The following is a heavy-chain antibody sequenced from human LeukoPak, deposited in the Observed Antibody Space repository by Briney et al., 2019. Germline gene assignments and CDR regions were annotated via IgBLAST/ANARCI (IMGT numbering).Heavy chain of an antibody. V-gene: IGHV1-46*01. D-gene: IGHD3-16*01. CDR2: INPSGGST. Sequence: GSVKVSCKASGYTFTSYYMHWVRQAPGQGLEWMGIINPSGGSTSYAQKFQGRVTMTRDTSTSTVYMELSSLGSEDTAVYYCASPLYVFSPYYYYYGMDVWGQGTTVTVSS. CDR3: ASPLYVFSPYYYYYGMDV. CDR1: GYTFTSYY. J-gene: IGHJ6*02.